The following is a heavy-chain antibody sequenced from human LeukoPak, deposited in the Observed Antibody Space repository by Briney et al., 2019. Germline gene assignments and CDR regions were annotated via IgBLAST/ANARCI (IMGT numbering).Heavy chain of an antibody. V-gene: IGHV4-59*11. D-gene: IGHD2-8*01. CDR3: ARYPRQMGFDY. J-gene: IGHJ4*02. CDR1: GASIRSHY. CDR2: IYYSGGT. Sequence: SETLSLTCTVSGASIRSHYWSWIRQPPGKGLEWIGYIYYSGGTNYNPSLKSRVTISVDTSKNQFSLKLSSVTAADTAVYYCARYPRQMGFDYWGQGTLVTVSS.